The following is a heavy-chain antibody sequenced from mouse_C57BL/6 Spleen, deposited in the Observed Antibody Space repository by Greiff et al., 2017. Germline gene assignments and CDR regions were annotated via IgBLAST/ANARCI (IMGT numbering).Heavy chain of an antibody. J-gene: IGHJ3*01. V-gene: IGHV1-53*01. D-gene: IGHD2-3*01. CDR1: GYTFTSYW. CDR3: AVYDGYYVAWFAY. CDR2: INPSNGGT. Sequence: VQLQQPGTELVKPGASVKLSCKASGYTFTSYWMHWVKQRPGQGLEWIGNINPSNGGTNYNEKFKSKATLTGDKSSSTAYMPLSSLTSEDSAVYYCAVYDGYYVAWFAYWGQGTLVTVSA.